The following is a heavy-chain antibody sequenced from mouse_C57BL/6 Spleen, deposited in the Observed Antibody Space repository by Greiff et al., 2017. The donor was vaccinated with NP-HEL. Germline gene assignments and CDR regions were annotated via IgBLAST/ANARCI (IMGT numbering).Heavy chain of an antibody. Sequence: VQLQQSGPELVKPGASVKISCKASGYSFTGYYMNWVKQSPEKSLEWIGEINPSTGGTTYNQKFKAKATLTVDKSSSTAYMQLKSLTSEDSAVYYCARRAVTTRYWYFDDWGTGTTVTVSA. D-gene: IGHD2-2*01. J-gene: IGHJ1*03. V-gene: IGHV1-42*01. CDR1: GYSFTGYY. CDR2: INPSTGGT. CDR3: ARRAVTTRYWYFDD.